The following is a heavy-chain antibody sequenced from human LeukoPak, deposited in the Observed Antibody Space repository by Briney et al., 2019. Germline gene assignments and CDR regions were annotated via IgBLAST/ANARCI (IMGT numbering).Heavy chain of an antibody. CDR2: ITGDGGTT. J-gene: IGHJ4*02. D-gene: IGHD3-22*01. V-gene: IGHV3-64*01. CDR1: GFTFRNYA. CDR3: ARIYYDRGGHYYDY. Sequence: GGSLRLSCAASGFTFRNYAMHWVRQAPGEGLEYASAITGDGGTTYYARSVKDRFTISRDNSKNTLYLQMGSLRAEDMAVYYCARIYYDRGGHYYDYWGQGTLVTVSS.